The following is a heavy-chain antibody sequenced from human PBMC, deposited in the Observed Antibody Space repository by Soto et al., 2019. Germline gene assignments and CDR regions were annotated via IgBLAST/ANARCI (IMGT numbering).Heavy chain of an antibody. D-gene: IGHD3-10*01. CDR1: GFTFSSYG. V-gene: IGHV3-33*01. J-gene: IGHJ4*02. Sequence: GGSLRLSCAASGFTFSSYGMHWVRQAPGKGLEWVAVIWYDGSNKYYADSVKGRFTISRDNSKNTLYLQMNSLRAEDTAVYYCARASFYYGSGSYSFGGYYFDYWGQGTLVTVSS. CDR2: IWYDGSNK. CDR3: ARASFYYGSGSYSFGGYYFDY.